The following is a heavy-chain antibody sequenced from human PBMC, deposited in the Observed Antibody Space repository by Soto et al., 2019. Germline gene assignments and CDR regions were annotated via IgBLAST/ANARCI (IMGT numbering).Heavy chain of an antibody. D-gene: IGHD2-8*01. V-gene: IGHV1-58*01. CDR1: GFTFTSSA. Sequence: GASVKVSCKASGFTFTSSAVQWVRQARGQRLEWIGWIGVGSGNRHYAQKFQERVTIPRDMSTNTAYMELSSLRSEDTAVYYCAALGVNFDHWGQVTLVTASS. J-gene: IGHJ4*02. CDR3: AALGVNFDH. CDR2: IGVGSGNR.